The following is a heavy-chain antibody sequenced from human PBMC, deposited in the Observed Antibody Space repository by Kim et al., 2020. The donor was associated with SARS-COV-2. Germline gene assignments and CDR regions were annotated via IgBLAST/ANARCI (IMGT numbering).Heavy chain of an antibody. D-gene: IGHD3-3*01. V-gene: IGHV3-11*04. J-gene: IGHJ4*02. Sequence: YDDPVKGRFTISRDNAKNSLYLQMNGLRAEDTAVYYCTRGGGYYNQADFWGQGTLVTVSS. CDR3: TRGGGYYNQADF.